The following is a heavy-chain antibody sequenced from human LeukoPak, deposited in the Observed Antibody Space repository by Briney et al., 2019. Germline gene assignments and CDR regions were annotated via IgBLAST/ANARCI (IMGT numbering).Heavy chain of an antibody. CDR2: ISWNSGSI. CDR3: AKSRVTRGHYYFDY. J-gene: IGHJ4*02. D-gene: IGHD4-17*01. CDR1: GFTFDDYA. V-gene: IGHV3-9*01. Sequence: GGSLRLSCAASGFTFDDYAMHWVRQAPGKGLEWVSGISWNSGSIGYADSVKGRFTISRDNAKNSLYLQMNSLRAEDTALYYCAKSRVTRGHYYFDYWGQGTLVAVSS.